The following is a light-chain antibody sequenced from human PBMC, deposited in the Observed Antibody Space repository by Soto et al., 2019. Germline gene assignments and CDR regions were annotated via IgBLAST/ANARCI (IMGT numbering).Light chain of an antibody. Sequence: TQSPILLSVSPGEMANLSCRASQSVSSNLAWYQQKPGQAPRLLIYGASSRATGIPLRFSGSGSGTDFTLTISRLEPEDFAVYYCHQYGGAGTVGQGTKVDTK. CDR2: GAS. CDR1: QSVSSN. J-gene: IGKJ1*01. V-gene: IGKV3-20*01. CDR3: HQYGGAGT.